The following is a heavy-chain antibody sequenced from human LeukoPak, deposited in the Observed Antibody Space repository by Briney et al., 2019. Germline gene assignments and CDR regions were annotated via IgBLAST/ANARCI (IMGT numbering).Heavy chain of an antibody. CDR3: ARHYSGSGTSYNPFDY. CDR2: IKQDGSET. Sequence: GGSLRLSCAASGFTFSSYWMSWVRQAPGKGLEWVANIKQDGSETYYVDSVRGRFTISRDNAKSSLFLQMNSLRADDTAVYYCARHYSGSGTSYNPFDYWGQGTLVTVSS. J-gene: IGHJ4*02. CDR1: GFTFSSYW. V-gene: IGHV3-7*01. D-gene: IGHD3-10*01.